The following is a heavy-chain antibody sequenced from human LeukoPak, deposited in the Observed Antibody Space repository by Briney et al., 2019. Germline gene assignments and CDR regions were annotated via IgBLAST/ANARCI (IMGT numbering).Heavy chain of an antibody. D-gene: IGHD5-24*01. CDR2: IYWNDDK. CDR3: AHSRRDGYNFGY. CDR1: GFSLSTSGVG. Sequence: SGPTLVKPTQTLTLTCTFSGFSLSTSGVGVGWIRQPPGKALEWLALIYWNDDKRYSTSLKSRLTITKDTSKNQVVLTMTNMDPVDTATYYCAHSRRDGYNFGYWGQGTLVTVSS. J-gene: IGHJ4*02. V-gene: IGHV2-5*01.